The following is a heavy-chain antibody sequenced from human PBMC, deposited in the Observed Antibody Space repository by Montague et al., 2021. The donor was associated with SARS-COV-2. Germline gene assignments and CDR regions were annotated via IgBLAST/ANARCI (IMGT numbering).Heavy chain of an antibody. D-gene: IGHD4-11*01. V-gene: IGHV4-34*01. CDR2: INHYGST. J-gene: IGHJ6*02. CDR3: ARGLPVTTLFYYFGMDV. Sequence: SETLPLTCAVYGGSFSGNYWSWIRQPPGKGLEWIGEINHYGSTNXNPSLKSRVTMSVDTSKNQFSLKLSSVTAADTAVYYCARGLPVTTLFYYFGMDVWGQGTTVIVSS. CDR1: GGSFSGNY.